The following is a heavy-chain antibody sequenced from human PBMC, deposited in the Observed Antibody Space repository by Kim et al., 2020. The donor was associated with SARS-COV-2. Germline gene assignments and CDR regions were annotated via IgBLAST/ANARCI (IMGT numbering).Heavy chain of an antibody. J-gene: IGHJ6*02. CDR1: GYTFTSYA. D-gene: IGHD3-10*01. CDR2: INTNTGNP. V-gene: IGHV7-4-1*02. Sequence: ASVKVSCKASGYTFTSYAMNWVRQAPGQGLEWMGWINTNTGNPTYAQGFTGRFVFSLDTSVSTAYLQISSLKAEDTAVYYCARDSGWFGEFYYGMDVWGQGTTVTVSS. CDR3: ARDSGWFGEFYYGMDV.